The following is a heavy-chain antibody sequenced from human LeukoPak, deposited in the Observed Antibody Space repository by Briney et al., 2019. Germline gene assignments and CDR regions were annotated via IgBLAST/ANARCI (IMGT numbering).Heavy chain of an antibody. J-gene: IGHJ5*02. CDR3: ARRDYYDSSGYGFDP. V-gene: IGHV1-2*02. Sequence: ASVKVSCKASGYTFTGYYMHWVRQAPGQGLEWMGWINPNSGGTNYAQKFQGRVTMTRDTSISTAYMELSRLRSDDTAVYYCARRDYYDSSGYGFDPWGQGTLVTVSS. CDR2: INPNSGGT. CDR1: GYTFTGYY. D-gene: IGHD3-22*01.